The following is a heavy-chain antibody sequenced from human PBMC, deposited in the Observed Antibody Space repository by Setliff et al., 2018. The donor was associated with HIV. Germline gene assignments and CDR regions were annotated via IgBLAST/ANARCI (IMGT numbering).Heavy chain of an antibody. J-gene: IGHJ6*02. CDR2: IYYTEIT. Sequence: KPSETLSLTCTVSGGSISSGGYYWSWIRQHPGKGLEWIGHIYYTEITYYNPPLRSRLTISLDTSENQFSLHLNSVTAADTAVYYCVRERRRSPLSYGLDVWGQGTTVTVSS. CDR3: VRERRRSPLSYGLDV. V-gene: IGHV4-31*03. CDR1: GGSISSGGYY.